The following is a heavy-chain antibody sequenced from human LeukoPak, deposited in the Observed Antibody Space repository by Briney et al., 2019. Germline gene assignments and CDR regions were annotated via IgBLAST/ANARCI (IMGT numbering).Heavy chain of an antibody. CDR2: IFHSGTG. V-gene: IGHV4-4*02. CDR1: GGSISSSNW. Sequence: SGTLSLTCAVSGGSISSSNWRSWVRQPPGKGLEWIGEIFHSGTGNYNPSLKSRVTISVDKSNNQFSLRLTSVTAADTAVYYCAKGRWSSSSGWYEDDYWGQGTLVTVSS. J-gene: IGHJ4*02. CDR3: AKGRWSSSSGWYEDDY. D-gene: IGHD6-19*01.